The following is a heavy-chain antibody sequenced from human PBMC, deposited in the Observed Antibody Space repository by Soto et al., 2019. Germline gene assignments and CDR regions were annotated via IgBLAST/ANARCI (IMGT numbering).Heavy chain of an antibody. D-gene: IGHD2-2*01. CDR2: INGDGRTT. CDR3: ARGLYLKYGHDY. CDR1: GFTFNNYW. V-gene: IGHV3-74*01. J-gene: IGHJ4*02. Sequence: EVHLVESGGGLVQTGGSLRLSCAASGFTFNNYWMHWVRQAPGKGLVWVSRINGDGRTTNYADSVKGRFTISRDNAQNTLYLQMNSLRAEDTAVYYCARGLYLKYGHDYWGQGTLVTVSS.